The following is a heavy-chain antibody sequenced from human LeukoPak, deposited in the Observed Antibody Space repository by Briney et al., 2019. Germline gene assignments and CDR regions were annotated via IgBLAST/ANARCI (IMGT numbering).Heavy chain of an antibody. D-gene: IGHD3-3*01. CDR3: ARGPPGGFSITIFGVVLGYFDY. V-gene: IGHV4-59*01. J-gene: IGHJ4*02. Sequence: SETLSLTCTVSGGSISSYYWSWIRQPPGKGLEWIGYPYYSGSTNYNPSLKSRVTTSVDTSKNQFSLKLSSVTAADTAVYYCARGPPGGFSITIFGVVLGYFDYWGQGTLVTVSS. CDR2: PYYSGST. CDR1: GGSISSYY.